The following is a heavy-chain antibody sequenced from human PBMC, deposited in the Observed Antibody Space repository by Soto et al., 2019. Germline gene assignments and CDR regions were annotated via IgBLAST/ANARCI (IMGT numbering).Heavy chain of an antibody. D-gene: IGHD4-17*01. CDR1: GFTFSSYS. J-gene: IGHJ6*02. CDR3: ARFNYYGDYPPRYGMDV. Sequence: GGSLRLSCAASGFTFSSYSMNWVRQAPGKGLEWVSYISSSSSTIYYADSVKGRFTISRDNAKNSLYLQMNSLRDEDTAVYYCARFNYYGDYPPRYGMDVWGQGTTVTVSS. CDR2: ISSSSSTI. V-gene: IGHV3-48*02.